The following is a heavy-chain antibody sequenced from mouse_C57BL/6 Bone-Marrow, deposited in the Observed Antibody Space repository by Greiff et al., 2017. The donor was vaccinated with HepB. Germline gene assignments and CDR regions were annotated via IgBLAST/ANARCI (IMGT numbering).Heavy chain of an antibody. Sequence: VKLVESGAELVRPGPSVKFSSRASGSPFPIYFIEGVKQRPGQGLEWIGFINPESVGTNYNEKFKGKATLTADKSSSTAYMQLSSLTSEDSAVYFCARRGLAYYFDYWGQGTTLTVSS. J-gene: IGHJ2*01. CDR1: GSPFPIYF. CDR2: INPESVGT. V-gene: IGHV1-54*01. D-gene: IGHD3-3*01. CDR3: ARRGLAYYFDY.